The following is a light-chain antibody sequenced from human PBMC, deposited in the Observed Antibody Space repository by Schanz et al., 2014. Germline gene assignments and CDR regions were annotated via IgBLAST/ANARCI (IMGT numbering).Light chain of an antibody. CDR3: HSYDSFLSAVV. Sequence: QSVLTQPPSASGTPGQRVTISCSGSSSNIGSNPVYWYQQLPGTAPKVLIYFNDQRPSGVPDRFSGSKSATSASLAITGLQAEDEGDYYCHSYDSFLSAVVFGGGTKLTVL. J-gene: IGLJ2*01. V-gene: IGLV1-44*01. CDR1: SSNIGSNP. CDR2: FND.